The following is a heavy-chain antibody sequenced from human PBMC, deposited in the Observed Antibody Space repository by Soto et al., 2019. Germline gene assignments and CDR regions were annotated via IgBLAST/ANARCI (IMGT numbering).Heavy chain of an antibody. J-gene: IGHJ5*02. CDR2: IYYSGST. D-gene: IGHD2-15*01. Sequence: SETLSLTCTVSGGFIISYYWSWIRQPPGKGLEWIGYIYYSGSTNYNPSLKSRVTISVDTSKNRFSLKLSSVTAADTAVYYCATWGSEYCSGGSCYSGNWFDPWGQGTLVTVSS. CDR1: GGFIISYY. V-gene: IGHV4-59*01. CDR3: ATWGSEYCSGGSCYSGNWFDP.